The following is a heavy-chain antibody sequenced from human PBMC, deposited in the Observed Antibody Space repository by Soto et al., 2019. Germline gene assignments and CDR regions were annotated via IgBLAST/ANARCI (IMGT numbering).Heavy chain of an antibody. D-gene: IGHD2-2*01. CDR3: ARDLHFSIRVVVPAAIGAAVDY. CDR2: ISAYNGNT. CDR1: GYTFTSYG. Sequence: GASVKVSCKASGYTFTSYGISWVRQAPGQGLEWMGWISAYNGNTNYAQKLQGRVTMTTDTSTSTAYMELRSLRSDDTAVYYCARDLHFSIRVVVPAAIGAAVDYWGQGTLVTVSS. J-gene: IGHJ4*02. V-gene: IGHV1-18*01.